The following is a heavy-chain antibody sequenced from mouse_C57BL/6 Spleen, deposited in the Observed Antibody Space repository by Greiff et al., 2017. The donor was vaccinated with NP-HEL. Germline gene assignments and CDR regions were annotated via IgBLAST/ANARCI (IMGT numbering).Heavy chain of an antibody. CDR3: ARPNPPHGDY. D-gene: IGHD6-1*01. V-gene: IGHV1-82*01. Sequence: QVQLKESGPELVKPGASVKISCKASGYAFSSSWMNWVKQRPGKGLEWIGRIYPGDGDTNYNGKFKGKATLTADQSSSTAYMQLSSLTSEDSAVYFCARPNPPHGDYWGQGTSGTVSS. CDR1: GYAFSSSW. CDR2: IYPGDGDT. J-gene: IGHJ4*01.